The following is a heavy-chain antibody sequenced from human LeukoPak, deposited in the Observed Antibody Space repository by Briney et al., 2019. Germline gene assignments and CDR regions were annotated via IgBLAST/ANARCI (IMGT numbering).Heavy chain of an antibody. V-gene: IGHV3-21*01. J-gene: IGHJ3*02. CDR2: ISSSSYI. CDR3: AREPNTFGGVIALDAFDI. Sequence: GGSLRLSCAASGFTFSSYSMNWVRQAPGKGLEWVSSISSSSYIYYADSVKGRFTISRDSAKNSLYLQMNSLRAEDTAVYYCAREPNTFGGVIALDAFDIWGQGTMVTVSS. D-gene: IGHD3-16*02. CDR1: GFTFSSYS.